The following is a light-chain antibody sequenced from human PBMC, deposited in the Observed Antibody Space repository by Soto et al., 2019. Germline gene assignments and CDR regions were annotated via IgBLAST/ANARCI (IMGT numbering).Light chain of an antibody. CDR3: MQGTYWPRT. CDR2: EVS. CDR1: QSLVFTNGNTY. J-gene: IGKJ1*01. V-gene: IGKV2-30*01. Sequence: DVVMTQSPLSLPVTLGQPSSISCRSSQSLVFTNGNTYLDWYQQRPGQSPRRLIYEVSKRASGVPDRFSGSGSGTNFTLQISRVEAEDIGVYYCMQGTYWPRTFGQGTKVDI.